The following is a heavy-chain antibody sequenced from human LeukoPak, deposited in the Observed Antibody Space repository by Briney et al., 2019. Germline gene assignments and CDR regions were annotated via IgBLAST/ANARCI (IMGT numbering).Heavy chain of an antibody. V-gene: IGHV3-53*01. J-gene: IGHJ5*02. CDR3: AKGFWSGYPMRWFDP. D-gene: IGHD3-3*01. CDR1: GFTVSSNY. CDR2: IYSGGST. Sequence: GGSLRLSCAASGFTVSSNYMSWVRQAPGKGLEWVSVIYSGGSTYYADSVKGRFTISRDNSKNTLYLQMNSLRAEDTAVYYCAKGFWSGYPMRWFDPWGQGTLVTVSS.